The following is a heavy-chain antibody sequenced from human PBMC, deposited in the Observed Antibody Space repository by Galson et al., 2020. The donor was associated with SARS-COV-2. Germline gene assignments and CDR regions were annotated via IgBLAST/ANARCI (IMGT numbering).Heavy chain of an antibody. J-gene: IGHJ4*02. D-gene: IGHD4-17*01. Sequence: GGSLRLSCAASGFTFDDYAMHWVRQAPGKGLEWVSGISWNSGSIGYADSVKGRFTISRDNAKNSLYLQMNSLRAEDTALYYCAKDPYGDYAAFDYWGQGTLVTVPS. V-gene: IGHV3-9*01. CDR1: GFTFDDYA. CDR3: AKDPYGDYAAFDY. CDR2: ISWNSGSI.